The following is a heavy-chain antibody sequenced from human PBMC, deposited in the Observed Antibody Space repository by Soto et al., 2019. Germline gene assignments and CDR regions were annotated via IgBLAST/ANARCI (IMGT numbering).Heavy chain of an antibody. CDR1: GYTFTSYD. D-gene: IGHD2-21*01. J-gene: IGHJ4*02. V-gene: IGHV1-8*01. CDR2: MNPNSGDT. Sequence: QVQLVQSGAEVKKPGASVKVSCKASGYTFTSYDINWVRQATGQGLEWMGWMNPNSGDTGYAQKFQGRVTMTRNTSISTAYMELSSLRSEDTAVYYCARGFPVSRATYSDYWGQGTLVTVSS. CDR3: ARGFPVSRATYSDY.